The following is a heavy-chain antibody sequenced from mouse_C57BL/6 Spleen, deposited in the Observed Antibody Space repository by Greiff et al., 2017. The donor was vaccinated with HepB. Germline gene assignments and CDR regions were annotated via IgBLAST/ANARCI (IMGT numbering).Heavy chain of an antibody. Sequence: EVQLVESEGGLVQPGSSMKLSCTASGFTFSDYYMAWVRQVPEKGLEWVANINYDGSSTYYLDSLKSRFIISRDNAKNILYLQMSSLKSEDTATYYCAREAGYWYFDVWGTGTTVTVSS. CDR2: INYDGSST. CDR1: GFTFSDYY. V-gene: IGHV5-16*01. J-gene: IGHJ1*03. CDR3: AREAGYWYFDV. D-gene: IGHD3-3*01.